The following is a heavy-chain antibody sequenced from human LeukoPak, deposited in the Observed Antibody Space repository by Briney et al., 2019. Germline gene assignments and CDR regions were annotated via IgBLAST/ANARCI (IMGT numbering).Heavy chain of an antibody. CDR2: IRYDGSNK. V-gene: IGHV3-30*02. J-gene: IGHJ4*02. Sequence: PGGSLRLSCAASGFTFSSYGMHWVRQAPGKGLEWVAFIRYDGSNKYYADSVKGRFTISRDNSKNTLYLQMNSLRAEDTAVYYCAKEGGYYYDSNFDYWGQGTLVTVSS. CDR3: AKEGGYYYDSNFDY. CDR1: GFTFSSYG. D-gene: IGHD3-22*01.